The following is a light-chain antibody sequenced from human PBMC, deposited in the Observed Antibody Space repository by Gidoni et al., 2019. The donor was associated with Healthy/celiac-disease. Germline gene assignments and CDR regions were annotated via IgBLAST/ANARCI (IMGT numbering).Light chain of an antibody. Sequence: EIVLTQSPGTLSLSPGERATLSCRASQSVSSSYLAWYQQKPGQAPRLLIYGASSRATCIPDRFSGSGSGTDFTLTISRLEPEDFAVYYCQQYGSSQSVTFGPGTKVEIK. CDR3: QQYGSSQSVT. CDR2: GAS. CDR1: QSVSSSY. V-gene: IGKV3-20*01. J-gene: IGKJ3*01.